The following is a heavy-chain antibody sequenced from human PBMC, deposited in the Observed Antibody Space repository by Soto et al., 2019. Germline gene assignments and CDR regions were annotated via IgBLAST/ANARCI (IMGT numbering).Heavy chain of an antibody. D-gene: IGHD3-22*01. Sequence: GASVKVSCKASGYSFTDHYIHWVRQAPGQGLEWMGWVNPNTGGTNYAQRFHGRVTMTRDTSITTAYMELSSLRSDDTALFYCATIDSGGYYGNALDIWGPGTMVTV. CDR2: VNPNTGGT. CDR1: GYSFTDHY. J-gene: IGHJ3*02. CDR3: ATIDSGGYYGNALDI. V-gene: IGHV1-2*02.